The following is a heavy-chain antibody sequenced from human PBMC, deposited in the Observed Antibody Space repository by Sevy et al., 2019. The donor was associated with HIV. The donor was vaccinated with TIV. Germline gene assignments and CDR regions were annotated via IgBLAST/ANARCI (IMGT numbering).Heavy chain of an antibody. CDR1: AFTFSDYE. Sequence: GGSLRLSCAASAFTFSDYEMNWVRQTPGKGLEWVSYIGGTSRNIYYADSVKGRFTVSRDNAKKLVFLQMNSVTTDDTGVYYCAREQMAALGGGLDHWGQRILVTVSS. CDR3: AREQMAALGGGLDH. D-gene: IGHD6-6*01. CDR2: IGGTSRNI. V-gene: IGHV3-48*03. J-gene: IGHJ5*02.